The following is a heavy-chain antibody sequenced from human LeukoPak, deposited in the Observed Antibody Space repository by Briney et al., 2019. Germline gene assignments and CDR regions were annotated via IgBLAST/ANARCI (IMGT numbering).Heavy chain of an antibody. V-gene: IGHV4-38-2*02. CDR2: IYQRATV. CDR3: ARAFCVGDCFVLHIYFDS. CDR1: GYSISSGYF. Sequence: SETLSLTCNASGYSISSGYFWGWVRQPPGKGLEWIGSIYQRATVHYNPSLESRVTISLDTSKNQFSLNLRSMKASDMAVYYCARAFCVGDCFVLHIYFDSWGLGTLVTVSS. J-gene: IGHJ4*02. D-gene: IGHD2-21*02.